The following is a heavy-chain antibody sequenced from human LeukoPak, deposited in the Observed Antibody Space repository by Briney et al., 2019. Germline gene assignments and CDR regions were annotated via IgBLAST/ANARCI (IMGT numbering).Heavy chain of an antibody. J-gene: IGHJ4*02. CDR1: GYTFTEYY. CDR3: ARGHHYYDSTFPLHY. Sequence: GASVKVSCKASGYTFTEYYIHWVRQAPGQGLEFMGWINPKSGDTNYAQKFQGRVTMTRDTSISTAYMELSGLRSDDTAVYFCARGHHYYDSTFPLHYWGQGTLVTVSS. CDR2: INPKSGDT. D-gene: IGHD3-22*01. V-gene: IGHV1-2*02.